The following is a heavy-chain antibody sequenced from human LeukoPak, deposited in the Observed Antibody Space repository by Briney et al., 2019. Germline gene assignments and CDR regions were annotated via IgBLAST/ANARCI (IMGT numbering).Heavy chain of an antibody. J-gene: IGHJ3*02. Sequence: SETLSLTCAVSGGSISSGGYSWSWIRQPPGKGLEWIGYIYHSGSTYYNPSLKSRVTLSVDTSKNQFSLKLSSVTAADTAVYYCARRLKMATPRPGDAFDIWGQGTMVTVSS. CDR1: GGSISSGGYS. V-gene: IGHV4-30-2*01. CDR2: IYHSGST. D-gene: IGHD5-24*01. CDR3: ARRLKMATPRPGDAFDI.